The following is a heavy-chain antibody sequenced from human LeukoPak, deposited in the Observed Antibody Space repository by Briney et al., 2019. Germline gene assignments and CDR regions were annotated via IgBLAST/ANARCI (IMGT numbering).Heavy chain of an antibody. V-gene: IGHV4-34*01. D-gene: IGHD4/OR15-4a*01. J-gene: IGHJ5*02. CDR1: GGSFSGYY. Sequence: SETLSLTCAVYGGSFSGYYWSWIRQPPGKGLEWIGENNHSGSTNYNPSLKSRVTISVDKSKNQFSLKLSSVTAADTAVYYCAMVPMTLGFDPWGQGTLVTVSS. CDR2: NNHSGST. CDR3: AMVPMTLGFDP.